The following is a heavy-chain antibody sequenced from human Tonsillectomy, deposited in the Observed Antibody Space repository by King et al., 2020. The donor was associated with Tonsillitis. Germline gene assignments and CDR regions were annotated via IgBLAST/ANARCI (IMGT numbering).Heavy chain of an antibody. V-gene: IGHV3-30*02. D-gene: IGHD3-9*01. CDR3: AKATDYDILTGSYYYGMDV. J-gene: IGHJ6*02. CDR1: GFIFSNSG. Sequence: VQLVESGGGVVQPGGSLRLSCAASGFIFSNSGLHWVRQAPGKGLEWVAFIRYDGNTKYYADSVKGRFTISRDNSKNTLYLQMNSLRAEDTAVYYCAKATDYDILTGSYYYGMDVWGQGTTVTVS. CDR2: IRYDGNTK.